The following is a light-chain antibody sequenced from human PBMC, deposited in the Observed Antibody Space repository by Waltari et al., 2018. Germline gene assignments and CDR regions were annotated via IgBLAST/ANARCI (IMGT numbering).Light chain of an antibody. J-gene: IGKJ2*03. CDR2: DAS. CDR3: QQYENFPYS. CDR1: QDIYYY. V-gene: IGKV1-33*01. Sequence: DVQLTQSPSSLSASVGDRVTITCQASQDIYYYLNWFQQKPGKAPKLLIHDASILETGVPSRVSGSRSGTDFTFTISSLQPEDVATYYCQQYENFPYSFGHGTKLEIK.